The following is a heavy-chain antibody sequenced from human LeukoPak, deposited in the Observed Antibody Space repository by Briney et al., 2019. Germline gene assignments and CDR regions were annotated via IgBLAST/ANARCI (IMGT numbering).Heavy chain of an antibody. CDR1: GFTFSSYW. CDR3: ARESYCSGGSCYSGRAFDI. V-gene: IGHV3-74*01. CDR2: IGTDGSRT. J-gene: IGHJ3*02. D-gene: IGHD2-15*01. Sequence: GGSLRLSCAASGFTFSSYWMHWVRQAPGKGLVWVSRIGTDGSRTTYADSVKGRFTISRDNAKNTLYLQMNSLRAEDTAVYYCARESYCSGGSCYSGRAFDIWGQGTMVTVSS.